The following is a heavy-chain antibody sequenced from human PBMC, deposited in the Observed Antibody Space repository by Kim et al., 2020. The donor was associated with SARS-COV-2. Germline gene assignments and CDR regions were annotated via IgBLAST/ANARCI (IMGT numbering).Heavy chain of an antibody. J-gene: IGHJ4*03. CDR1: GYAFSDYS. V-gene: IGHV1-2*04. Sequence: ASVKVSCKASGYAFSDYSIHWVRQAPGQGLEWMGWINPNTGGAHYAQKFQGWVTITRDTSISTAYMEVTSLKSDDTAVYYCARDLVRFDSSGYFCYWGQGTLVTVSS. CDR3: ARDLVRFDSSGYFCY. CDR2: INPNTGGA. D-gene: IGHD6-25*01.